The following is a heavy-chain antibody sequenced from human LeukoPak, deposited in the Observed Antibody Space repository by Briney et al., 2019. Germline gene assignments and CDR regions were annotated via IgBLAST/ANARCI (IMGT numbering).Heavy chain of an antibody. Sequence: GGSLRLSCAASGFTLSSFWMSWVRQAPGKGLEWVANIKQDGNEKYYADSVKGRFTISRDNAKNSLYLQMNSLRAEDTAVYYCARDNGDYGLDYWGQGTLVTVSS. CDR1: GFTLSSFW. V-gene: IGHV3-7*01. J-gene: IGHJ4*02. D-gene: IGHD4-17*01. CDR2: IKQDGNEK. CDR3: ARDNGDYGLDY.